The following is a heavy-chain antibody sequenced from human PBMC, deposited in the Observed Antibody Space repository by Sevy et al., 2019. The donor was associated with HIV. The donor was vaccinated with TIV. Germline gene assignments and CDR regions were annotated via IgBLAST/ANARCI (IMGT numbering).Heavy chain of an antibody. Sequence: ASVKVSCKASGGTFINYAVTWVLQAPGQGLEWMGGYIPMFDTTNSAQKFQGRVTLTADGSTSTAYMELSSLRSEDTAVYYCASSYFDSSGYSPLFYYGMDVWGQWTTVTVSS. V-gene: IGHV1-69*13. CDR1: GGTFINYA. CDR2: YIPMFDTT. CDR3: ASSYFDSSGYSPLFYYGMDV. D-gene: IGHD3-22*01. J-gene: IGHJ6*02.